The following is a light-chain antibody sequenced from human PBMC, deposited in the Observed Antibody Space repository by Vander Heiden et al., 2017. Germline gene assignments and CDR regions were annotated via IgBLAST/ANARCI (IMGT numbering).Light chain of an antibody. CDR1: QSDDRNY. Sequence: IVLTQSPDTLPLAPGGRAAPTCRASQSDDRNYLAWYQHKPGKAPKLLIYAASSRATGIPDRFSGSGSGTDFTFTISRLEPEDFAVYFCQQYGISPLTFGGGTKVDIK. CDR2: AAS. V-gene: IGKV3-20*01. CDR3: QQYGISPLT. J-gene: IGKJ4*01.